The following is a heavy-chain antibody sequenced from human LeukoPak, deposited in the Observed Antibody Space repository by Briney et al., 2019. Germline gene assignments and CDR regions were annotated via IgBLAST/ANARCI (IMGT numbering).Heavy chain of an antibody. CDR2: IYYSGST. D-gene: IGHD3-10*01. CDR1: GGSISTSNYY. V-gene: IGHV4-39*01. Sequence: PSETLSLTCTVSGGSISTSNYYWDWIRQPPGKGLEWIGSIYYSGSTYYNPSLKSRVTISVDTSKNQFSLKLSSVTAADTAVYYCAGSWTMVRGVIGYYFDYWGQGTLVTVSS. J-gene: IGHJ4*02. CDR3: AGSWTMVRGVIGYYFDY.